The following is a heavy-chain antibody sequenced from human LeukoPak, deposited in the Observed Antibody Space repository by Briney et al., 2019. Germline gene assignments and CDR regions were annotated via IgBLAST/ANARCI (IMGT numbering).Heavy chain of an antibody. Sequence: GGSLRLSCAASGFTFSSYNMNWVRQAPGKGLEWVSYISSTSGTIDYADSVKGRFTISRDNAKTSLYLQMNSLRAEDTAVYYCARSQTMVGAPTRAFDIWGQGTMVTVSS. J-gene: IGHJ3*02. V-gene: IGHV3-48*01. CDR3: ARSQTMVGAPTRAFDI. CDR1: GFTFSSYN. D-gene: IGHD1-26*01. CDR2: ISSTSGTI.